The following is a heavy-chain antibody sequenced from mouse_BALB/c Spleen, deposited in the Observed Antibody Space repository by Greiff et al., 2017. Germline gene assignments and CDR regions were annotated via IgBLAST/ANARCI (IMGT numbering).Heavy chain of an antibody. D-gene: IGHD1-1*02. CDR3: ERKGYVVGN. CDR1: GYTFSSYW. J-gene: IGHJ2*01. CDR2: ILPGSGST. Sequence: QVQLQQSGAELMKPGASVKISCKATGYTFSSYWIEWVKQRPGHGLEWIGEILPGSGSTNYNEKFKGKATFTADTSSNTAYMQLSSLTSEDSAVYYGERKGYVVGNGGKETTLTVSS. V-gene: IGHV1-9*01.